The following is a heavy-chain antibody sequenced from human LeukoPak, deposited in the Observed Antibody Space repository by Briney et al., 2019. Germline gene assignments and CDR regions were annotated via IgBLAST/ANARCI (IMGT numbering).Heavy chain of an antibody. V-gene: IGHV3-74*01. D-gene: IGHD3-3*01. CDR1: GFSFSGHW. Sequence: GGSLRLSCTASGFSFSGHWMHWARQLPGKGLVWVSRISPTGSTTNYADSVKGRFTVSRDNAKNTLYLQMDSLRAEDTAVYYCARDRAWNYFDYWGQGTLVTVSS. CDR2: ISPTGSTT. J-gene: IGHJ4*02. CDR3: ARDRAWNYFDY.